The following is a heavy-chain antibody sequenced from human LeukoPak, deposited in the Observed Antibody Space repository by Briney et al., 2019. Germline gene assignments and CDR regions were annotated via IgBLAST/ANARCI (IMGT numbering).Heavy chain of an antibody. J-gene: IGHJ4*02. Sequence: GGSLRLSCAASGFTFSSYAMSWVRQAPGKGLEWVSAISGSGGSTYYADSVKGRFTISRDNSKNTLYLQMSSLRAEDTAVYYCAKDSGYSYGSSFDDWGQGTLVTVSS. CDR1: GFTFSSYA. CDR2: ISGSGGST. D-gene: IGHD5-18*01. V-gene: IGHV3-23*01. CDR3: AKDSGYSYGSSFDD.